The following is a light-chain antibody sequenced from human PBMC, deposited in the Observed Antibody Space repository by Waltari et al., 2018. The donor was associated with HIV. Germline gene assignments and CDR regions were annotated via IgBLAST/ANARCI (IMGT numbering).Light chain of an antibody. V-gene: IGKV3-15*01. J-gene: IGKJ2*01. CDR3: QQDNNWPPMYT. Sequence: EIVMTQSPATLSVSPGERATLSCRASQSIGSDLAWYQQKPDQAPRLLIYGASTRATGIPARFSGSGSGTEFTLTISSLQSEDFAVYSCQQDNNWPPMYTFGQGTKLEIK. CDR1: QSIGSD. CDR2: GAS.